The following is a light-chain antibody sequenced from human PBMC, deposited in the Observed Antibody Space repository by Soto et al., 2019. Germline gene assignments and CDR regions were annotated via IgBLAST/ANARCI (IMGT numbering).Light chain of an antibody. J-gene: IGKJ3*01. Sequence: TQSPSSLSLSPGERATLSCRASQSVSSSYLAWYQQKPGQAPRLLIYGASSRATGIPDRFSGSGSGTDFTLTISRLEPEDFAVYYCQQYGGSFRVFGPGTKVDIK. CDR3: QQYGGSFRV. V-gene: IGKV3-20*01. CDR2: GAS. CDR1: QSVSSSY.